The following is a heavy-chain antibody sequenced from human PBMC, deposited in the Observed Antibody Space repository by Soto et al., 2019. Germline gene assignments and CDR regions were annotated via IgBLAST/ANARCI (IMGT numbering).Heavy chain of an antibody. Sequence: QVQLQQWGAGLLKPSETLSLTCAVYGGSFSGYYWSWIRQPPGKGLEWIGEINHSGSTNYNPSLKSRVPISVDTSKNQFSLKLSSVTAADTAVYYCARGRITMVRGRYYGMDVWGQGTTVTVSS. D-gene: IGHD3-10*01. CDR2: INHSGST. CDR3: ARGRITMVRGRYYGMDV. CDR1: GGSFSGYY. J-gene: IGHJ6*02. V-gene: IGHV4-34*01.